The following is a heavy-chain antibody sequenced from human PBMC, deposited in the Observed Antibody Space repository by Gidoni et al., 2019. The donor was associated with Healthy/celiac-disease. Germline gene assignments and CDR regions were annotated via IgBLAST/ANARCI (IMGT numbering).Heavy chain of an antibody. J-gene: IGHJ6*02. D-gene: IGHD3-16*01. V-gene: IGHV3-21*01. CDR1: GFPFSDYS. CDR2: ISSSSSYI. Sequence: EVQLVESGGGLVKPGGSLRLSCAASGFPFSDYSMNWVRQAPGKGLEWVSFISSSSSYINYADSLKGRFTISRDNAKNSLYLQMNSLRDEDTAVYYCARDGPTPMGEWSPIYYYGMDVWGQGTTVIVSS. CDR3: ARDGPTPMGEWSPIYYYGMDV.